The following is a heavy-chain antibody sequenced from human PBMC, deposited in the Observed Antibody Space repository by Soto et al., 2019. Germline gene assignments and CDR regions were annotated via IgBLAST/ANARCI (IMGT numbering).Heavy chain of an antibody. V-gene: IGHV2-26*01. D-gene: IGHD1-26*01. CDR2: IFSNDEK. J-gene: IGHJ6*02. CDR1: GFSLYDFRMG. Sequence: QVTLRESGPVLLKPTETLTLTCTVSGFSLYDFRMGVSWIRQPPGKALECLAHIFSNDEKSYSTSLQRRLTISRDTSKSQVVLTMTNMGPVDTAKYYCARTQSTNRRPFYGMDVWGQGATVTVSS. CDR3: ARTQSTNRRPFYGMDV.